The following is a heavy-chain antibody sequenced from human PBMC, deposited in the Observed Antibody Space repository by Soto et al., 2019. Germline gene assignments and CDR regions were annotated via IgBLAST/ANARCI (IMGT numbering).Heavy chain of an antibody. CDR3: ARGTYYYGSGSFPYGMDV. D-gene: IGHD3-10*01. Sequence: SETLSLTCTVSGGSISSGDYYWSWIRQPPGKGLEWIGYIYYSGSTYYNPSLKSRVTISVDTSKNQFSLKLSSVTAADTAVYYCARGTYYYGSGSFPYGMDVWGQGTTVTVSS. J-gene: IGHJ6*02. CDR2: IYYSGST. CDR1: GGSISSGDYY. V-gene: IGHV4-30-4*01.